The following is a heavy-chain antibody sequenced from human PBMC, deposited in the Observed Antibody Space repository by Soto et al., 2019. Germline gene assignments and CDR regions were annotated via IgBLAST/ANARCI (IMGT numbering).Heavy chain of an antibody. V-gene: IGHV3-23*01. D-gene: IGHD6-19*01. Sequence: GGSLRLSCAASGFTLSSYAMSWVRQAPGKGLEWVSAIRGSGGSTYYADSVKGRFTISRDNAKNSLYLQMNSLRAEDTAVYYCARDPHLGIAVALGWFDPWGQGNLVTVS. CDR1: GFTLSSYA. CDR2: IRGSGGST. J-gene: IGHJ5*02. CDR3: ARDPHLGIAVALGWFDP.